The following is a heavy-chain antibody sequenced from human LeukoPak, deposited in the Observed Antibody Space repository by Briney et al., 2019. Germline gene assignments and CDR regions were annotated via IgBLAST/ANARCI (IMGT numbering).Heavy chain of an antibody. Sequence: SETLSLTCTVSGGSISSYYWSWIRQAPGKELEWIGEINHSGSTNYNPSLKSRVTISVDTSKNQFSLKLSSVTAADTAVYYCATMTTVTNFWFDPWGQGTLVTVSS. CDR1: GGSISSYY. J-gene: IGHJ5*02. V-gene: IGHV4-34*01. D-gene: IGHD4-17*01. CDR2: INHSGST. CDR3: ATMTTVTNFWFDP.